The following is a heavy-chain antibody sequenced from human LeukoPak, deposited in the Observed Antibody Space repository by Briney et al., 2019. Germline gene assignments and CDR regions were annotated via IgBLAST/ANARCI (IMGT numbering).Heavy chain of an antibody. CDR3: ARDGLSLGSYYPDAFDI. D-gene: IGHD3-10*01. J-gene: IGHJ3*02. CDR1: GFTFSSYE. Sequence: PGGSLRLSCAASGFTFSSYEMNWVRRAPGKGLEWVSYISSSGSTIYYADSVKGRFTISRDNAKNSLYLQMNSLRAEDTAVYYCARDGLSLGSYYPDAFDIWGQGTMVTVSS. CDR2: ISSSGSTI. V-gene: IGHV3-48*03.